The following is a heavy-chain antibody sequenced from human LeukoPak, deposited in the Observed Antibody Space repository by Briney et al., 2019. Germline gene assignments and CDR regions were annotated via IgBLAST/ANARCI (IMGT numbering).Heavy chain of an antibody. D-gene: IGHD3-3*01. Sequence: GESLTLSCAASGFTFSNSCMHWVRQAPGKGLVWIRNINSDGSTTKYADSVKGRYTISRDKAKTTLYSQTNSLRAEDTAVYYCARLTILGATNIWGQGTMVTVSS. CDR3: ARLTILGATNI. V-gene: IGHV3-74*03. CDR1: GFTFSNSC. CDR2: INSDGSTT. J-gene: IGHJ3*02.